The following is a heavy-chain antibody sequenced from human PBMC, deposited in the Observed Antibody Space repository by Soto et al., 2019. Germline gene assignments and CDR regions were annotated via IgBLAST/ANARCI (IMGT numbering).Heavy chain of an antibody. CDR2: ISGSGGST. V-gene: IGHV3-23*01. Sequence: GGSLRLSCAASGFTFSSYAMSWVRQAPGKGLEWVSAISGSGGSTYYADSVKGRFTISRDNSKNTLYLQMNSLRAEDTAVYYCAKLPRGYSGYDRGVYYYYYMDVWGKGTTVTVSS. D-gene: IGHD5-12*01. J-gene: IGHJ6*03. CDR3: AKLPRGYSGYDRGVYYYYYMDV. CDR1: GFTFSSYA.